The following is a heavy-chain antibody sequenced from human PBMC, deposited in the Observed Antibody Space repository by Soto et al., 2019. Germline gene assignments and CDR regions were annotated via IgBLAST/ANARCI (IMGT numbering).Heavy chain of an antibody. Sequence: PSETLSLTCAVYGGSFSGYYWSWIRQPPGKGLEWIGEINHSGSTNYNPSLKSRVTISVDTSKNQFSLKLSSVAAADTAVYYCARASTRIVVVTYFDYWGQGTLVTVSS. CDR1: GGSFSGYY. D-gene: IGHD3-22*01. CDR2: INHSGST. J-gene: IGHJ4*02. CDR3: ARASTRIVVVTYFDY. V-gene: IGHV4-34*01.